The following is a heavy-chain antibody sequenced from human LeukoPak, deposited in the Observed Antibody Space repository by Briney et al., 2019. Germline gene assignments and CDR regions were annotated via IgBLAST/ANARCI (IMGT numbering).Heavy chain of an antibody. CDR1: GGSISSYY. D-gene: IGHD3-3*01. CDR2: INHSGST. J-gene: IGHJ6*02. V-gene: IGHV4-34*01. CDR3: ARGPNDFWSGYYLYGMDV. Sequence: SETLSLTCTVSGGSISSYYWSWIRQPPGKGLEWIGEINHSGSTNYNPSLKSRVTISADTSKNQFSLKLSSVTAADTAVYYCARGPNDFWSGYYLYGMDVWGQGTTVTVSS.